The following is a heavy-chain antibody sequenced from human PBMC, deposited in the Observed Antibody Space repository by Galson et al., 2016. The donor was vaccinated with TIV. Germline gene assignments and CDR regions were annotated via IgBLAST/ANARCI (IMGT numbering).Heavy chain of an antibody. V-gene: IGHV3-7*03. CDR2: IKQDGSEN. D-gene: IGHD6-6*01. Sequence: SLRLSCAASGFTFSSYWMSWVRQAPGKGLEWVASIKQDGSENYYVDSVKGRFTISRDNAKNSLFLQMNGLRADDTAVYYCARTASRPDNWGQGTLVTVSS. J-gene: IGHJ4*02. CDR3: ARTASRPDN. CDR1: GFTFSSYW.